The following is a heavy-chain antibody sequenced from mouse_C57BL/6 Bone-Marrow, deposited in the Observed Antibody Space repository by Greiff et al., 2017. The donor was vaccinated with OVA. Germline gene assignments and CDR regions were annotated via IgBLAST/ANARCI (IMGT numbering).Heavy chain of an antibody. CDR2: IDPEDGET. V-gene: IGHV14-2*01. D-gene: IGHD2-5*01. Sequence: EVHLVESGAELVKPGASVKLSCTASGFNIKDYYMHWVKQRTEQGLEWIGRIDPEDGETKYAPKFQGKATITADTSSNTAYLQLSSLTSEDTAVYYCASRYSNPNAMDYWGQGTSVTVSS. CDR1: GFNIKDYY. J-gene: IGHJ4*01. CDR3: ASRYSNPNAMDY.